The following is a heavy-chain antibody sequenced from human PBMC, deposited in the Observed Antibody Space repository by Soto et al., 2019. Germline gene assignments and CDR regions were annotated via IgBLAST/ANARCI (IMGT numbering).Heavy chain of an antibody. CDR2: ISYDGGNR. CDR3: ARDPATDITMVVVVINPYFDY. V-gene: IGHV3-30-3*01. CDR1: GFTFSSYV. D-gene: IGHD3-22*01. J-gene: IGHJ4*02. Sequence: QVQLVESGGGVVQPGRSLRLSCAASGFTFSSYVMHWVRQAPGKGLEWVAVISYDGGNRYYADSVKGRFTISRDNSKNTLYLQMNSLRAEDTAVYYCARDPATDITMVVVVINPYFDYWGQGALVTVSS.